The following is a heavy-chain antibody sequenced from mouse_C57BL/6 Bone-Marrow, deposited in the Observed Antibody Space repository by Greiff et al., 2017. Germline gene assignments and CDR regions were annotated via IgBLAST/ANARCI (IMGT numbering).Heavy chain of an antibody. V-gene: IGHV1-85*01. D-gene: IGHD1-1*01. CDR1: GYTFTRYD. J-gene: IGHJ1*03. CDR2: IYPRDGST. Sequence: QVQLKESGPELVKPGASVKLSCKASGYTFTRYDINWVKQRPGPGLAWIGWIYPRDGSTKYNEKFKGKATLTVDTSSSTAYMALHSLTSEDSAVYFGARLELDGSSGDWYFDVWGTGTTVTVSS. CDR3: ARLELDGSSGDWYFDV.